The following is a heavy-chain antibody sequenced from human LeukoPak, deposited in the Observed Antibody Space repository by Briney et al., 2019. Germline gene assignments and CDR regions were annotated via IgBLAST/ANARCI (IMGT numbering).Heavy chain of an antibody. D-gene: IGHD3-10*01. CDR2: IWYDGNNK. V-gene: IGHV3-33*06. CDR1: GFTFSSYA. J-gene: IGHJ6*03. CDR3: AKALGSYFPYYYMDV. Sequence: PGRSLRLSCAASGFTFSSYAIHWVRQAPGKGLEWVAVIWYDGNNKYYADSVKGRFTISRDNSKNTLYLEMNSPRAEDTAMYYCAKALGSYFPYYYMDVWGKGTTVTVSS.